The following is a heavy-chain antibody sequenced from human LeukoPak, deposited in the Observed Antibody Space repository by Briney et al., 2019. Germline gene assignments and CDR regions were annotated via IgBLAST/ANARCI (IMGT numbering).Heavy chain of an antibody. V-gene: IGHV3-9*01. CDR1: GFTFDNYA. J-gene: IGHJ4*02. D-gene: IGHD1-26*01. Sequence: PGGSLRLSCAASGFTFDNYAMHWVRQAPGKGLEWVSGISWSSGSIGYADSVKGRFTISRDNAKNSLYLQMNSLRDEDTAVYYCASSGSYRFDYWGQGTLVTVSS. CDR2: ISWSSGSI. CDR3: ASSGSYRFDY.